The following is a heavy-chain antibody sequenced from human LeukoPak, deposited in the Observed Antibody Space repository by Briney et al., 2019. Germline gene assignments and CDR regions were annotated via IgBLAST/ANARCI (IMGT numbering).Heavy chain of an antibody. J-gene: IGHJ6*03. D-gene: IGHD2-2*01. Sequence: ASVKASCKASGGTFSSYAISWVRQAPGQGLEWMGGIIPIFGTANYAQKFQGRVTITADESTSTAYMELSSLRSEDTAVYYCARGAVVPAEYYYYYYMDVWGKGTTVTVSS. CDR1: GGTFSSYA. CDR2: IIPIFGTA. CDR3: ARGAVVPAEYYYYYYMDV. V-gene: IGHV1-69*13.